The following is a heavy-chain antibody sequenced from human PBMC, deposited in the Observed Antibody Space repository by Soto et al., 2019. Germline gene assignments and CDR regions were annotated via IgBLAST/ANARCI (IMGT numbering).Heavy chain of an antibody. J-gene: IGHJ6*02. D-gene: IGHD3-22*01. CDR3: AKDMHYYDTPRSGRDV. V-gene: IGHV3-48*03. CDR1: GFTFSSYE. Sequence: GGSLRLSCAASGFTFSSYEMNWVRQAPGKGLEWVSYISSSGSTIYYADSVKGRFTISRDNAKNSLYLKMNSLRAEDTALYYCAKDMHYYDTPRSGRDVWGQGTTVTVS. CDR2: ISSSGSTI.